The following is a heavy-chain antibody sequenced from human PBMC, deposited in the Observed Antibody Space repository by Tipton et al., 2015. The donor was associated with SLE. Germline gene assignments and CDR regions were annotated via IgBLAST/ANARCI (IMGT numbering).Heavy chain of an antibody. CDR1: GGSISSYY. Sequence: TLSLTCTVSGGSISSYYWSWIRQPPGKGLEWIGYIYYSGSTNYNPSLKSRVTISVDTSKNQFSLKLSSVTAADTAVYYCARRYIKQWQAGAFNIWGQGTMVTVST. J-gene: IGHJ3*02. D-gene: IGHD6-19*01. CDR3: ARRYIKQWQAGAFNI. CDR2: IYYSGST. V-gene: IGHV4-59*01.